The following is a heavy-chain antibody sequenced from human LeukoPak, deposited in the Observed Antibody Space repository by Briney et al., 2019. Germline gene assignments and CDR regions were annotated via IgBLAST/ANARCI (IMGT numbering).Heavy chain of an antibody. Sequence: ASVKVSCKASGYTFTSYGISWVRQAPGQGLEWMGWISAYNGNTNYAQKLQGRVTMPTDTSTSPAYMELRRLRSDDTAVYYCARFWGGIVGATTVFDYWGQGTLVTVSS. D-gene: IGHD1-26*01. J-gene: IGHJ4*02. CDR2: ISAYNGNT. CDR3: ARFWGGIVGATTVFDY. V-gene: IGHV1-18*01. CDR1: GYTFTSYG.